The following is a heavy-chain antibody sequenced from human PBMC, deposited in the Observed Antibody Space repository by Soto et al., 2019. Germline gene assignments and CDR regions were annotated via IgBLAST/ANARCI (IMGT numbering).Heavy chain of an antibody. Sequence: ASVKVSCKASGYTFTSYYMHWVRQAPGQGLEWMGIINPSGGSTSYAQKFQGRVTMTRDTSTSTVYMELSSLRSEDTAVYYCARGYYYDSSGIHPFDYWGQGTLVTVSS. CDR2: INPSGGST. D-gene: IGHD3-22*01. V-gene: IGHV1-46*01. CDR1: GYTFTSYY. J-gene: IGHJ4*02. CDR3: ARGYYYDSSGIHPFDY.